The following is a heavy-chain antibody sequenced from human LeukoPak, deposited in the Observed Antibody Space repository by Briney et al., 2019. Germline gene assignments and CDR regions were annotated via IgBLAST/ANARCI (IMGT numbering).Heavy chain of an antibody. V-gene: IGHV1-69*04. Sequence: ASVKVSCKASGGTFSSYAISGVRQAPGQGLEWMGRIIPILGIANYAQKFQGRVTITADKSTSTAYMELSSLRSEDTAVYYCARGTSHYYYYGMDVWGQGTTVTVSS. CDR3: ARGTSHYYYYGMDV. CDR2: IIPILGIA. D-gene: IGHD1-1*01. CDR1: GGTFSSYA. J-gene: IGHJ6*02.